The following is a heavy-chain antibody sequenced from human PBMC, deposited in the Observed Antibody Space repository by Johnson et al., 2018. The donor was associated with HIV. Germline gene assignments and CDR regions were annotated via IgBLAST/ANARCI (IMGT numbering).Heavy chain of an antibody. Sequence: VQLVESGGGLIQPGRSLRLSCAASGFTFDDYVMHWVRQATGKGLEWVSAIGTAGDTYYPGSVKGRFTISRDNAKNSLYLQMNSLRPEETAVYYCARDHGWSRGWLFDAFDIWGQGTMVTVSS. CDR1: GFTFDDYV. CDR2: IGTAGDT. CDR3: ARDHGWSRGWLFDAFDI. J-gene: IGHJ3*02. D-gene: IGHD6-19*01. V-gene: IGHV3-13*01.